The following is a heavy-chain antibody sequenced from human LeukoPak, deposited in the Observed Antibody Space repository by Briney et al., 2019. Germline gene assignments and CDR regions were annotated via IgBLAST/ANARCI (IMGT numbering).Heavy chain of an antibody. CDR3: ARDFYDSSGRGAFDI. Sequence: ASVKVSCKASGYTFTSYGISWVRQAPGQGLEWMGWISAYNGNTNYAQKLQGRVTMTTDESTSTAYMELSSLRSEDTAVYYCARDFYDSSGRGAFDIWGQGTMVTVSS. J-gene: IGHJ3*02. CDR2: ISAYNGNT. CDR1: GYTFTSYG. V-gene: IGHV1-18*01. D-gene: IGHD3-22*01.